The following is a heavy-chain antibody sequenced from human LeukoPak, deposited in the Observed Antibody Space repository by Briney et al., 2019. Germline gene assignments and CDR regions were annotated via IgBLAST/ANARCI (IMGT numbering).Heavy chain of an antibody. CDR2: INPSGGST. CDR3: ARLRTDFWSGYYQFDY. V-gene: IGHV1-46*01. J-gene: IGHJ4*02. D-gene: IGHD3-3*01. CDR1: GYTFTSYY. Sequence: GASVKVSCKASGYTFTSYYMHWVRQAPGQGLEWMGIINPSGGSTSYAQKFQGRVTMTRDTSTSTVYMELRSLRSDDTAVYYCARLRTDFWSGYYQFDYWGQGTLVTVSS.